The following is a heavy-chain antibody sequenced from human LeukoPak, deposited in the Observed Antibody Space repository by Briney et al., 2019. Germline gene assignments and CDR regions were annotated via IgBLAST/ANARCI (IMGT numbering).Heavy chain of an antibody. D-gene: IGHD3-10*01. V-gene: IGHV5-51*01. Sequence: GESLKISCKGSGYSFTNYWIAWVRQMPGKGLECMGIIYPGDSESRYSPSFQGQVTIPADKSISTAYLQWRSLKASDTPMYYCARPQWGFGDFDFEYFYSWGQRTLVTVSS. CDR1: GYSFTNYW. J-gene: IGHJ4*02. CDR3: ARPQWGFGDFDFEYFYS. CDR2: IYPGDSES.